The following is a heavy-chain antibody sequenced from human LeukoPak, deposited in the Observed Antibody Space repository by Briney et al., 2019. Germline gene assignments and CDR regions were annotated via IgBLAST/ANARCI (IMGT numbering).Heavy chain of an antibody. D-gene: IGHD6-13*01. V-gene: IGHV4-4*08. J-gene: IGHJ4*02. CDR2: IYDDRST. CDR1: GGSISSFY. Sequence: SETLSLTCTVSGGSISSFYWSWIRQPPGKGLQWIGYIYDDRSTNYNPSLKSRVTISVDTSKNQFSLKVSSVTAADTAVYYCARGLRSSSWYVVGYWGQGTLVTVSS. CDR3: ARGLRSSSWYVVGY.